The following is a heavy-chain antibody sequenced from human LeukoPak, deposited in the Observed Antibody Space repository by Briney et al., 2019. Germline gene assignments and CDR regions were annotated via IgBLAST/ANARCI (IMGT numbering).Heavy chain of an antibody. D-gene: IGHD3-10*01. CDR2: IYPGDSDT. CDR3: ARLRPGTMVRGVNAFDI. V-gene: IGHV5-51*01. J-gene: IGHJ3*02. Sequence: GESLKISCKGSGYSFTSYWIGWVRQMPGKGLEWMGIIYPGDSDTRYSPSFQGQVTISADKSISTAYLQWSSLKASDTAMYYCARLRPGTMVRGVNAFDIWGQGTMVTVSS. CDR1: GYSFTSYW.